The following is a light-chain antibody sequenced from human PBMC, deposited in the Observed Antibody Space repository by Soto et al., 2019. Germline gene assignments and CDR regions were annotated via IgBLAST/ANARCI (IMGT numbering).Light chain of an antibody. CDR1: QSVSSSY. CDR2: GAT. V-gene: IGKV3-20*01. Sequence: EIVLTQSPGTLSLSPGERATLSCRASQSVSSSYLAWYQQKPGQAPRLLIHGATSRAIAIPDMFSGSGSGTDFTLTISRLEAEDFAVYYCQQYGSSPFTFGPGTKVDIK. J-gene: IGKJ3*01. CDR3: QQYGSSPFT.